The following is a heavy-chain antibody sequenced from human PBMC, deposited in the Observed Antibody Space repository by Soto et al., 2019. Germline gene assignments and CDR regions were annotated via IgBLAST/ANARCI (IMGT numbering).Heavy chain of an antibody. V-gene: IGHV3-23*01. Sequence: PGGSLRLSCAASGFSFSSNVMSWARQAPGKGLECVSVISSSGGSTYYVHSVKGRFIISRDNSKNTLYLQMNSLRAEDTAVYYCAGSEGHYDSRGYPYAFDIGGQGTMVPVSS. CDR1: GFSFSSNV. J-gene: IGHJ3*02. CDR2: ISSSGGST. D-gene: IGHD3-22*01. CDR3: AGSEGHYDSRGYPYAFDI.